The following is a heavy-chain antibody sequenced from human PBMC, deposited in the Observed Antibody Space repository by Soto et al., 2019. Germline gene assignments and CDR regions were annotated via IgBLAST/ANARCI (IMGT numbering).Heavy chain of an antibody. V-gene: IGHV4-39*01. Sequence: SETLSLTCTVSGGSISSSSYYWGWIRQPPGKGLEWIGSIYYSGSTYYNPSLKSRVTISVDTSKNQFSLKLSSVTAADTAVYYCASPEYHDSSGYKGWGQGTLVTVSS. CDR3: ASPEYHDSSGYKG. CDR2: IYYSGST. D-gene: IGHD3-22*01. J-gene: IGHJ4*02. CDR1: GGSISSSSYY.